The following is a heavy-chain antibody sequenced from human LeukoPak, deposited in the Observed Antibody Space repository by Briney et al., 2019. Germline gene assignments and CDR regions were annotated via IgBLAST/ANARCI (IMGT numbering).Heavy chain of an antibody. CDR2: MNPNSGNT. CDR1: GYTFTSYD. CDR3: ARAGGYCGRISCPYYFDY. J-gene: IGHJ4*02. V-gene: IGHV1-8*01. Sequence: ASVKVSCKASGYTFTSYDINWVRQAPGQGLEWMGWMNPNSGNTGYAQKFQGRVTMTSNTSISTAYMALSSLRSEDTAVYYCARAGGYCGRISCPYYFDYWGQGSLVAVSS. D-gene: IGHD2-15*01.